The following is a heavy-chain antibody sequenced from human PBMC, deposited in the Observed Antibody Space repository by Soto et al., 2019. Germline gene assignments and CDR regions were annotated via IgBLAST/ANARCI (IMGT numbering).Heavy chain of an antibody. Sequence: KSSETLSLTCSVSGGSISGSYWSWIRQSPGKGLEWLGYVYYTGSTNYSPSLRSRVSISVDTSKNEFSLRLSSVTAADTAVYFCARSVAVPGAHIDYWGQGXQVTVYS. J-gene: IGHJ4*02. CDR1: GGSISGSY. D-gene: IGHD6-19*01. V-gene: IGHV4-59*01. CDR3: ARSVAVPGAHIDY. CDR2: VYYTGST.